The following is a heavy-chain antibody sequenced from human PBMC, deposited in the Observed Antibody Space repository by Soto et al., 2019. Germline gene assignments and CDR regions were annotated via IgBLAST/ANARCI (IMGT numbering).Heavy chain of an antibody. J-gene: IGHJ4*02. Sequence: GGSLRLSCAASGFTFSSYGMHWVRQAPGKGLEWVAVIWYDGTEKYYADSVKGRFTISRDKSKNTVYLQMSSLRAEDTAVYYCARVTEWLQRCTSGRYLDYWGQGTQVTVSS. D-gene: IGHD5-12*01. CDR1: GFTFSSYG. V-gene: IGHV3-33*01. CDR3: ARVTEWLQRCTSGRYLDY. CDR2: IWYDGTEK.